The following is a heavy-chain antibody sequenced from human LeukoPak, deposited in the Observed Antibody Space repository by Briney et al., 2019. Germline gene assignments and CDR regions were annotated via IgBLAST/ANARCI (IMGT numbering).Heavy chain of an antibody. CDR2: INPNSGGT. D-gene: IGHD3-10*01. CDR1: GYTFTAYS. Sequence: ASVKVSCKASGYTFTAYSMHWVRQAPGQGLEWMGWINPNSGGTNYAQKFQGRVTMTRDTSISTAYMELSRLRSDDTAVYYCARELPYFGSGNQDAFDIWGQGTMVTVSS. CDR3: ARELPYFGSGNQDAFDI. V-gene: IGHV1-2*02. J-gene: IGHJ3*02.